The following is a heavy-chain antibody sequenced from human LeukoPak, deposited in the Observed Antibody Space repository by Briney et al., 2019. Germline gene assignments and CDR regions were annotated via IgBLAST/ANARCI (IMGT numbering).Heavy chain of an antibody. CDR1: GGSMRSYF. CDR3: ARDYYDSSGYYLSAFDI. Sequence: SETLSLTCSVSGGSMRSYFWSWIRQPPGKGLEWIGYIYYTGSTNYNPSLKSRVTISLDTSKNQFSLKLSSVTAADTAVYYCARDYYDSSGYYLSAFDIWGQGTMVTVSS. D-gene: IGHD3-22*01. J-gene: IGHJ3*02. V-gene: IGHV4-59*01. CDR2: IYYTGST.